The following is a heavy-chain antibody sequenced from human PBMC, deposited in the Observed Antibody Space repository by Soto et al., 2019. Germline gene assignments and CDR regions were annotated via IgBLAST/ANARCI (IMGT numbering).Heavy chain of an antibody. CDR1: GGTFSSYT. V-gene: IGHV1-69*02. Sequence: QVQLVQSGAEVKKPGSSVKVSCKASGGTFSSYTISWVRQAPGQGLEWVGRIIPILGIANYAQKFQGRVTITADKSTSTAYMELSSLRSEDTAVYYCARETEGGYYDYWGQGTLVTVSS. J-gene: IGHJ4*02. CDR2: IIPILGIA. CDR3: ARETEGGYYDY. D-gene: IGHD3-22*01.